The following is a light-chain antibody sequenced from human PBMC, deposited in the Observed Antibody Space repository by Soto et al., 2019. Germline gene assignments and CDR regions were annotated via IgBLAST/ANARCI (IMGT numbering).Light chain of an antibody. CDR3: CSSAGGFTGV. CDR2: YVS. V-gene: IGLV2-11*01. J-gene: IGLJ3*02. Sequence: QPVLTQPRSVSGSPGQSVTISCTGTRSDVVSWYQQHPGKAPKLIIYYVSQRPSGVPDRFSGSKSGNTASLTISGLQAEDEADYYCCSSAGGFTGVFGGGTKLTVL. CDR1: RSDVV.